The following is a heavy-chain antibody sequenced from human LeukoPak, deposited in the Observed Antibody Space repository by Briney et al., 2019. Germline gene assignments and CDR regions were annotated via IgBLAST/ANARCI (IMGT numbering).Heavy chain of an antibody. J-gene: IGHJ4*02. CDR2: IYYSGST. CDR1: GGSISSSSYY. Sequence: SGPTLVKPSETLSLTCTVSGGSISSSSYYWGWIRQPPGKGLEWIGSIYYSGSTYYNPSLKSRVTISVDTSKNQFSLKLSSVTAADTAVYYCARGHGTYVDYWGQGTLVTVSS. V-gene: IGHV4-39*07. D-gene: IGHD1-7*01. CDR3: ARGHGTYVDY.